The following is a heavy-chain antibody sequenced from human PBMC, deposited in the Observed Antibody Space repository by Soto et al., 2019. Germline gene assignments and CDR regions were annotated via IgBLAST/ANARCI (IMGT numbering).Heavy chain of an antibody. V-gene: IGHV4-34*01. D-gene: IGHD6-13*01. CDR1: GGSFSGYY. CDR3: TREDSSTSEY. Sequence: PSETLSLTCAVYGGSFSGYYWSWIRQPPGKGLEWIGEINHSGSTNYNPSLKSRLTIFVDTSKNQFSLKLSSVTAADTAVYFCTREDSSTSEYWSQGTLVTVSS. CDR2: INHSGST. J-gene: IGHJ4*02.